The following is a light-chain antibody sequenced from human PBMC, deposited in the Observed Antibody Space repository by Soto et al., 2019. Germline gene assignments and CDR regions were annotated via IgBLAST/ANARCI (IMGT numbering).Light chain of an antibody. CDR2: EVT. V-gene: IGLV2-23*02. CDR3: CSYAGRSTYV. CDR1: SSDIGSYYL. J-gene: IGLJ1*01. Sequence: QSALTQPASVSGSPGQSITISCIGTSSDIGSYYLVYWYQQHPGKATKLMIYEVTKRPSGVFNHFSGSKSGNTASLTISGLQAEDEADYYCCSYAGRSTYVFGTGTKVTVL.